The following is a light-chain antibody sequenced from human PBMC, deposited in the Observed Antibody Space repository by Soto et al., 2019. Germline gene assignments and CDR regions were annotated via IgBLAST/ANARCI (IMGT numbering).Light chain of an antibody. Sequence: QAVLTQPPSASGSPGQSVTIACTGTKSDIDVYDFVSWYQHHPGKAPRLIIYEVVQRPSGVPDRFSGSKSGNTASLTVSGLQAADEADYFCKSYAGSNTYVFGSGTKLTVL. CDR1: KSDIDVYDF. CDR3: KSYAGSNTYV. J-gene: IGLJ1*01. V-gene: IGLV2-8*01. CDR2: EVV.